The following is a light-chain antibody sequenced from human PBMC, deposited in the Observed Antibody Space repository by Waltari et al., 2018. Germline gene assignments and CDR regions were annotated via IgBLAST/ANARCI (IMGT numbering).Light chain of an antibody. Sequence: IQLTHSPSTLSASVVDRVTITCRASQSILTLLAWYQQKPRKALKLLIYKASNLQSGVPSSISGSGAVTEFTLTISGLQPDAFATYPCQQYSSHYTPGPVTKLKIK. CDR1: QSILTL. J-gene: IGKJ2*01. CDR2: KAS. CDR3: QQYSSHYT. V-gene: IGKV1-5*03.